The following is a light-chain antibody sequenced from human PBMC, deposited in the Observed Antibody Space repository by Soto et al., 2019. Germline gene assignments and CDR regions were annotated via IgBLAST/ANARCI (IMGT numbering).Light chain of an antibody. V-gene: IGKV1-5*03. CDR1: QSISSW. CDR2: KAS. J-gene: IGKJ4*01. CDR3: QQYKSYPLT. Sequence: DIQMTQSPSTLSASVGDRVTITCRASQSISSWLAWYQQKPGKAPNLLIYKASSLESGVPSRFSGSGSVTEFTVTISSLQSDEFATYYCQQYKSYPLTFGGGTKVEIK.